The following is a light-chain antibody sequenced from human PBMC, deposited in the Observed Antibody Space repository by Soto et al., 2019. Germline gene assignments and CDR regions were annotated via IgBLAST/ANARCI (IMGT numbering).Light chain of an antibody. CDR1: QSVSSN. Sequence: ETVMTQSPATLSVSPGERATLSCRASQSVSSNLAWYQQKPGQAPRLLIYGATTRATGIPARFSGSGSETDFTLTITSLQSEDFAVYFCQQYNRWPLTFAQGTKLEIK. J-gene: IGKJ2*01. V-gene: IGKV3-15*01. CDR2: GAT. CDR3: QQYNRWPLT.